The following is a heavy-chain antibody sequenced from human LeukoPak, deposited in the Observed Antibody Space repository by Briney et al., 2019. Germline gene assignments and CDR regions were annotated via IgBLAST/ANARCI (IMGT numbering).Heavy chain of an antibody. D-gene: IGHD6-13*01. Sequence: GGSLRLSCAASGFTFSYYGMHWVRQAPGKGLDWVAVIWHDGSLKYYADSVRGRFTISRDNSMNTVYLQMNSLRDEDTAVYYCAKVRQFTAATGTGLDYWGQGTLVTVSS. CDR3: AKVRQFTAATGTGLDY. J-gene: IGHJ4*02. CDR2: IWHDGSLK. CDR1: GFTFSYYG. V-gene: IGHV3-33*06.